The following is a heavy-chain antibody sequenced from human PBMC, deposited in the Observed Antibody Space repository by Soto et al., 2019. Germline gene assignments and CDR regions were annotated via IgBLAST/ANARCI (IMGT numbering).Heavy chain of an antibody. V-gene: IGHV4-59*01. D-gene: IGHD6-13*01. CDR3: ARAGGSSWYYYYGMDV. J-gene: IGHJ6*02. CDR1: GGSISSYY. Sequence: KASETLSLTCTVSGGSISSYYWSWIRQPPGKGLEWIGYIYYSGSTNYNPSLKSRVTISVDTSKNQFSLKLSSVTAADTAVYYCARAGGSSWYYYYGMDVWGQGTTVTVSS. CDR2: IYYSGST.